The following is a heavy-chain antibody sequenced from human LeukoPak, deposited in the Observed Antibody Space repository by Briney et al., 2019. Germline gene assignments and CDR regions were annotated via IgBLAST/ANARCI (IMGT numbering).Heavy chain of an antibody. CDR1: GGSFSGYY. D-gene: IGHD6-13*01. V-gene: IGHV4-34*01. Sequence: SETLSLTCAVYGGSFSGYYWSWIRQPPGKGLEWIGEINHSGSTNYDPSLKSRVTISVDTSKNQFSLKLSSVTAADTAVYYCAAGDAFDIWGQGTMVTVSS. CDR2: INHSGST. J-gene: IGHJ3*02. CDR3: AAGDAFDI.